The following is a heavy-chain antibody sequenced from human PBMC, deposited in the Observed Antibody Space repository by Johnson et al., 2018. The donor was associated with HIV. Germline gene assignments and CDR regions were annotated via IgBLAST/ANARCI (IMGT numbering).Heavy chain of an antibody. CDR2: IYGGGST. J-gene: IGHJ3*01. CDR3: ARGRGGYYTFDV. V-gene: IGHV3-53*01. Sequence: VQLVESGGGLIQPGGSLRLSCAASGFTVRSNYMSWVRQAPGKGLEWVSVIYGGGSTDYGDSVKGRFTISRDNSMNTVYLQMNSLRAEDTAVYYCARGRGGYYTFDVWGQGTMVTVSS. CDR1: GFTVRSNY. D-gene: IGHD1-26*01.